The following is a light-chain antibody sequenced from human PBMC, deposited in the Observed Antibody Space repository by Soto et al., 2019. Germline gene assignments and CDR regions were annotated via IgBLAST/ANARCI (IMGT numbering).Light chain of an antibody. V-gene: IGLV2-14*01. CDR1: SSDFGGYNY. J-gene: IGLJ1*01. Sequence: QSVLTQPPSASGSPGQSVTISCTGTSSDFGGYNYISWHQHHPGKAPKLIIFGVYDRPSGVSDRFSGSKSGNTASLTIFGLQLEDEAVYYCSSYTSGSTLPWVFGTGTKVTVL. CDR2: GVY. CDR3: SSYTSGSTLPWV.